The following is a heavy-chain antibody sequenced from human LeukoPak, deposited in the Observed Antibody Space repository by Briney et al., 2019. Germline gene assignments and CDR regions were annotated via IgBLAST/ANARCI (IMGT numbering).Heavy chain of an antibody. D-gene: IGHD4-17*01. J-gene: IGHJ6*02. V-gene: IGHV3-23*01. Sequence: PGGSLRLSCGASGFTFSNYAMSWVRLAPGKGLEWVSGICGSGNCPYYTDSVKGRFTISRDNSKNTLFLLMNSLRAEDTAVYYCAKPMYGDYASLYAMDVWGQGTPVTVSS. CDR1: GFTFSNYA. CDR2: ICGSGNCP. CDR3: AKPMYGDYASLYAMDV.